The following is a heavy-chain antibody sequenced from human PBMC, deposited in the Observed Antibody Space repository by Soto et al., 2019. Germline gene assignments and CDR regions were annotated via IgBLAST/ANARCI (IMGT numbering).Heavy chain of an antibody. V-gene: IGHV4-4*02. Sequence: QVQLQESGPGLVKPSGTLSLTCAVSGGSISSSNWWRWVRQPPGKGLEWIGEIYHSGRTNYNPSLKGRVTISVDTSKNQFSLKLSSVTAADTAVYYCASHYYDTPRYFDLGGRGTLVTVSS. CDR3: ASHYYDTPRYFDL. J-gene: IGHJ2*01. D-gene: IGHD3-22*01. CDR2: IYHSGRT. CDR1: GGSISSSNW.